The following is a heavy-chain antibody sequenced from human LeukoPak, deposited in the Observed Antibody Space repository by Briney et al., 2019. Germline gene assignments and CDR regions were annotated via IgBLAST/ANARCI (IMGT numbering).Heavy chain of an antibody. Sequence: LPGGSLRLSCAASGFTFSNYGMHWVRQAPGKGLEWVAVLSFDESNKYYAGSVKGRFTISRDNSKNTLYLQMNSLRAEDTAVYYCARVKGQWLDAGYYYYMDVWGKGTTVTISS. D-gene: IGHD6-19*01. CDR2: LSFDESNK. V-gene: IGHV3-30*03. CDR1: GFTFSNYG. CDR3: ARVKGQWLDAGYYYYMDV. J-gene: IGHJ6*03.